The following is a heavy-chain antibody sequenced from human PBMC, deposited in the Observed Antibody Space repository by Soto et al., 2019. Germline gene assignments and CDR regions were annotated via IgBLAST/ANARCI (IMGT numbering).Heavy chain of an antibody. J-gene: IGHJ6*02. CDR3: ARGAVVVPAATSYYYYGMDV. Sequence: GGSLRLSCAASGFTFSSYAMHWVRQAPGKGLEWVAVIPYDGSNKYYADSVKGRFTISRDNSKNTLYLQMNSLRAEDTAVYYCARGAVVVPAATSYYYYGMDVWGQGTTVTVSS. CDR1: GFTFSSYA. D-gene: IGHD2-2*01. V-gene: IGHV3-30-3*01. CDR2: IPYDGSNK.